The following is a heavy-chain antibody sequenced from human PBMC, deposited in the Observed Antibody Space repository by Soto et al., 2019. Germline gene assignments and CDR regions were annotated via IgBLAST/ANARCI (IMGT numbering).Heavy chain of an antibody. CDR1: GVSFSSGGFY. D-gene: IGHD3-22*01. J-gene: IGHJ3*01. CDR3: ARVWERSSGHAFDV. CDR2: IYYSGTT. V-gene: IGHV4-31*01. Sequence: PSETLSLTCTVSGVSFSSGGFYWIWIRQHAGKGIRWSGYIYYSGTTYYNPTLKRQVTISVDTSKNKFSIKLSSVTDEDTAVYYCARVWERSSGHAFDVWGQGTIVTV.